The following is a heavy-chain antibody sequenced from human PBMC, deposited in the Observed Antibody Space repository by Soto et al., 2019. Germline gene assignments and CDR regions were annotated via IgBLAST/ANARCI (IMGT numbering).Heavy chain of an antibody. CDR3: ARRATYYHYFDY. J-gene: IGHJ4*02. V-gene: IGHV5-51*01. CDR2: IYPGDSDT. D-gene: IGHD3-16*01. Sequence: GESLKISCKGSGYSFTSDWIAWVRQMPGKGLEYMGIIYPGDSDTRYSPSFQGQVTISADKSTSTAYVQWSSLKASDTAMYYCARRATYYHYFDYWGQGTLVTVSS. CDR1: GYSFTSDW.